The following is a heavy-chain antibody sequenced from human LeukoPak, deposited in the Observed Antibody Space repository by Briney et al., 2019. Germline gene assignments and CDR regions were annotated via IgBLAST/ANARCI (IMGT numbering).Heavy chain of an antibody. Sequence: SETLSLTCTVSGGSISSYYWSWIRQPPGKGLEWIGYIYYSGSTNYNPSLKSRVTISVDTSKNQFSLKLSSVTAADTAVYYCARVEVATNYYYYYYMDVWGKGTTVTVSS. V-gene: IGHV4-59*01. CDR1: GGSISSYY. CDR2: IYYSGST. CDR3: ARVEVATNYYYYYYMDV. J-gene: IGHJ6*03. D-gene: IGHD5-12*01.